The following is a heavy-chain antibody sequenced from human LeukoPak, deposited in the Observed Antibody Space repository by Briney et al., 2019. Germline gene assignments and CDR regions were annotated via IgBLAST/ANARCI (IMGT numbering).Heavy chain of an antibody. Sequence: GRSLRLSCAASGFTFSSYGMHWVRQAPGKGLEWVAVISYDGSNKYYADSVKGRFTISRDNSKNTLFLQMNSLRAKDTAVYYCANSVGAKFDYWGQGTLVTVSS. J-gene: IGHJ4*02. CDR1: GFTFSSYG. D-gene: IGHD1-26*01. V-gene: IGHV3-30*18. CDR3: ANSVGAKFDY. CDR2: ISYDGSNK.